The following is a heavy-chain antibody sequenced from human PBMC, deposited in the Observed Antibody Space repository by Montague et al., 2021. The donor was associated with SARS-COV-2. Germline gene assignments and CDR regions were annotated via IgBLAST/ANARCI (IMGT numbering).Heavy chain of an antibody. D-gene: IGHD5-12*01. CDR1: GFPFSSYA. V-gene: IGHV3-30*04. CDR3: ARPERHSGYDFFYYYYGMDV. CDR2: ISYDGSNK. Sequence: SRRLSFAASGFPFSSYAMHWVRQAPGKGLEWVAVISYDGSNKYYADSVKGRFTISRDNSRNTLYLQMNSLRAEDTAVYYCARPERHSGYDFFYYYYGMDVWGQGTTVTVSS. J-gene: IGHJ6*02.